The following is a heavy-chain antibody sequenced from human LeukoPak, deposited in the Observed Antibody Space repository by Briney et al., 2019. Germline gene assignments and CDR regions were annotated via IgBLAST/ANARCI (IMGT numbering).Heavy chain of an antibody. CDR3: AREPPISSSWYPLDY. J-gene: IGHJ4*02. CDR1: GGSISSYY. V-gene: IGHV4-4*07. D-gene: IGHD6-13*01. CDR2: IYTSGST. Sequence: SETLSLTCTVPGGSISSYYWSWIRQPAGKGLEWIGRIYTSGSTNYNPSLKSRVTMSVDTSKNQFSLKLSSVTAADTAVYYCAREPPISSSWYPLDYWGQGTLVTVSS.